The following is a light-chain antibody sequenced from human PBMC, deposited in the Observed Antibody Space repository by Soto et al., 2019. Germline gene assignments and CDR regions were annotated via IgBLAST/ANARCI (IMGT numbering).Light chain of an antibody. V-gene: IGLV2-11*01. Sequence: QSALTQPRSVSGSPGQSVTISCTGTSSDVGGYNYVSWYQQHPGKAPKLMIYDVSKRPSGVPDRFSGSKSGNTASLTISGLQAEDEADYYCCAYTGNYTVVFGGGTKLTFL. J-gene: IGLJ3*02. CDR2: DVS. CDR1: SSDVGGYNY. CDR3: CAYTGNYTVV.